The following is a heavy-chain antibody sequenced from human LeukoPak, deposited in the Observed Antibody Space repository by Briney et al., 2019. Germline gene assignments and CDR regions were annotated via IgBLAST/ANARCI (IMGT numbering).Heavy chain of an antibody. CDR3: AKEDRIGWL. J-gene: IGHJ4*02. V-gene: IGHV3-23*01. D-gene: IGHD6-19*01. CDR2: ITNTGGRT. Sequence: GGSLRLSCVASGFSFSSYGMSWVRQASGKGLQWVSGITNTGGRTNYADSVKGRFTISRDNSKNTLYLEMNSLRVEDTAVYYCAKEDRIGWLWGQGTLVTVSS. CDR1: GFSFSSYG.